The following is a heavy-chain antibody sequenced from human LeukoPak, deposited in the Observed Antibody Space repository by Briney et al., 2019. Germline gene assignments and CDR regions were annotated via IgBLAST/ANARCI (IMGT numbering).Heavy chain of an antibody. V-gene: IGHV4-59*08. CDR2: IYYSGTT. D-gene: IGHD6-13*01. Sequence: SETLSLTCTVSGGSISSSYWSWIRQPPGKGLEWIGYIYYSGTTGYNPSLRSRVTISVDTSKNQFSLRLSSVTAADTAMYFCARHPASHASSWYPSFDPWGQGTQVTVSS. CDR1: GGSISSSY. CDR3: ARHPASHASSWYPSFDP. J-gene: IGHJ5*02.